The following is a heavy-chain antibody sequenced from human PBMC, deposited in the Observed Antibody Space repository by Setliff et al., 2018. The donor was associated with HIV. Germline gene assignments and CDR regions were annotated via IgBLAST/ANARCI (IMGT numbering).Heavy chain of an antibody. V-gene: IGHV3-9*01. D-gene: IGHD6-19*01. Sequence: GGSLRLSCAASGFTFDDYAMHWVRQAPGKGLEWVSGISWKSGKIGYADSVKGRFTISRDNAKNSLYLQMNSLRAGDTAVYYCAIEQLGSGGDVCDYWGQGTLVTVSS. CDR1: GFTFDDYA. CDR3: AIEQLGSGGDVCDY. CDR2: ISWKSGKI. J-gene: IGHJ4*02.